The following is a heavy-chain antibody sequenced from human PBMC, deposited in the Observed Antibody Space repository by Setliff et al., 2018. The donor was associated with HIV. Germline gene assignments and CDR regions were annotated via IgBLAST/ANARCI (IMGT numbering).Heavy chain of an antibody. Sequence: ASVKVSCKASGYIFTGYYIHWVRQAPGQGLEWMGRINPDTGDTNYAQKFQGRVTLTRDTSISTAHMGLSRLRSADTAVYYCARGKTWLRFLDYWGQGTLVTVSS. CDR3: ARGKTWLRFLDY. CDR2: INPDTGDT. V-gene: IGHV1-2*06. J-gene: IGHJ4*02. D-gene: IGHD5-12*01. CDR1: GYIFTGYY.